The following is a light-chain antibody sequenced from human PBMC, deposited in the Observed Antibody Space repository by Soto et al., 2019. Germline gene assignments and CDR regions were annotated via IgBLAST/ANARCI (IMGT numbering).Light chain of an antibody. CDR3: SSYTTSNTRQII. V-gene: IGLV2-14*01. CDR1: SSDFGGYNY. Sequence: QSALTQPASVSGSPGQSITISCTGTSSDFGGYNYFSWYQQHPGKAPKCMIYDVSNRPSGVSNRFSGSKSGNTASLTISGLQAEDEADYYCSSYTTSNTRQIIFGTGTKVTVL. CDR2: DVS. J-gene: IGLJ1*01.